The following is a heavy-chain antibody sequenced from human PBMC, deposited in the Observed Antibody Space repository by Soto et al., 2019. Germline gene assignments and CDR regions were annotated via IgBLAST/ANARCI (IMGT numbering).Heavy chain of an antibody. V-gene: IGHV4-34*01. CDR2: INHSGST. J-gene: IGHJ6*02. Sequence: SSETLSLTCAVYGGSFSGYYWSWIRQPPGKGLEWIGEINHSGSTNYNPSLKSRVTISVDTSKNQFSLKLSSVTAADTAVYYCARDDIVVVPAAIGETYYYYGMDVWGQGTTVTV. D-gene: IGHD2-2*01. CDR3: ARDDIVVVPAAIGETYYYYGMDV. CDR1: GGSFSGYY.